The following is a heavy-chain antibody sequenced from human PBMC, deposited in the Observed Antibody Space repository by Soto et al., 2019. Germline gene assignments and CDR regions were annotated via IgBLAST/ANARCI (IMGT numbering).Heavy chain of an antibody. J-gene: IGHJ4*02. CDR1: GGSFSGYY. Sequence: NPSETLSLTCAVYGGSFSGYYWSWIRQPPGKRLERIGEINHSVSTNYNPSLKSRVTISVDTSKNQFSLKLSSVTAADTEGYYCARAENSDFWGQGTLVTVPS. D-gene: IGHD5-18*01. CDR3: ARAENSDF. CDR2: INHSVST. V-gene: IGHV4-34*01.